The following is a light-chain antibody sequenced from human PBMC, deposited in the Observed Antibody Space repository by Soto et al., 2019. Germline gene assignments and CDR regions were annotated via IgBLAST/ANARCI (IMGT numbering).Light chain of an antibody. CDR3: HCQDFGNSAVYS. Sequence: IVLTQSPGTLSLSPGESATLSCRASQSIRSSYVAWYQQKPGQAPRLLIYAASARATGLPDRFSGSGSGTDFTLTISRLEPEDFAMYECHCQDFGNSAVYSFGQGTKLEI. J-gene: IGKJ2*01. CDR1: QSIRSSY. V-gene: IGKV3-20*01. CDR2: AAS.